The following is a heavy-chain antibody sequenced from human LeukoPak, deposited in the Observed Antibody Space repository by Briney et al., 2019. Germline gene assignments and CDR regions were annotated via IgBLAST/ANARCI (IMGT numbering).Heavy chain of an antibody. CDR3: ARYAYYDSSGYVDY. V-gene: IGHV1-8*03. J-gene: IGHJ4*02. D-gene: IGHD3-22*01. CDR1: GYTFTSYD. CDR2: MNPNSGNT. Sequence: ASVKVSCKASGYTFTSYDINWVRQVTGQGLEWMGWMNPNSGNTGYAQKLQGRDTITRNTSISTAYMELSSLRSEDTAVYYCARYAYYDSSGYVDYWGQGTLVTVSS.